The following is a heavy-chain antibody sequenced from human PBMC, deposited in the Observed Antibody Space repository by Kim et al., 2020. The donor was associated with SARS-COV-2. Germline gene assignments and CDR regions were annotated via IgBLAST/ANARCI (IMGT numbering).Heavy chain of an antibody. CDR1: GGTFSSYA. D-gene: IGHD2-15*01. V-gene: IGHV1-69*13. Sequence: SVKVSCKASGGTFSSYAISWVRQAPGQGLEWMGGIIPIFGTANYAQKFQGRVTITADESTSTAYMELSSLRSEDTAVYYCASLSDGYCSGGSCYSYYYYGMDVWGQGTTVTVSS. CDR2: IIPIFGTA. CDR3: ASLSDGYCSGGSCYSYYYYGMDV. J-gene: IGHJ6*02.